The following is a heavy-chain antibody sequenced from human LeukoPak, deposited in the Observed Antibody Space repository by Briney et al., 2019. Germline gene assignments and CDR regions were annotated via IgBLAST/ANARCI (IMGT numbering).Heavy chain of an antibody. J-gene: IGHJ4*02. CDR2: IYYSGST. D-gene: IGHD1-26*01. Sequence: SETLSLTCTVSGGSISSYYWSWVRPHPEQGLEWNWYIYYSGSTYYNPSLESRVTISVDTSKNQFSLTLSSVTAADTAVYYCAREVVGGSYFFDYWGQGTLVTVSS. V-gene: IGHV4-59*06. CDR3: AREVVGGSYFFDY. CDR1: GGSISSYY.